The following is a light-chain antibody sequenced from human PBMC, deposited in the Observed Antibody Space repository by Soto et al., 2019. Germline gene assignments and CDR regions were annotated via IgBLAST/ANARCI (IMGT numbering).Light chain of an antibody. CDR1: QSISTW. CDR2: DAS. CDR3: QQYAAYAT. J-gene: IGKJ1*01. Sequence: DNQMTQSPSTLSASVEDRVTITCRASQSISTWLAWYQQKPGKAPKLLIYDASSLESGVPSRFSGSGSGTEFTLTISSLQPTDFATYYCQQYAAYATFGLGTKVDIK. V-gene: IGKV1-5*01.